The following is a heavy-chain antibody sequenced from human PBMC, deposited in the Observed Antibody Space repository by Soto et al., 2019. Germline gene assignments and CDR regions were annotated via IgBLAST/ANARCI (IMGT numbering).Heavy chain of an antibody. CDR1: GGSISSGGYY. CDR3: ARADRGYNWFDP. Sequence: PSETLSLTCTVSGGSISSGGYYWSWIRQHPGKGLEWIGYIYYSGSTYYNPSLKSRVTISVDTSKNQFSLKLSSVTAADTAVYYCARADRGYNWFDPWGPGTLVTVSS. J-gene: IGHJ5*02. V-gene: IGHV4-31*03. CDR2: IYYSGST.